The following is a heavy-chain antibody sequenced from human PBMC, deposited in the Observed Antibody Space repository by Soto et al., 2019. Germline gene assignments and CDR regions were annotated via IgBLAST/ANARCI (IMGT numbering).Heavy chain of an antibody. CDR2: MNPNNGHT. V-gene: IGHV1-8*01. CDR1: GYTFTSYD. D-gene: IGHD2-21*02. Sequence: QVQLVQSGAEVKKPGASVKVSCKASGYTFTSYDINWVRQATGQGLEWMGWMNPNNGHTGYAQKFQGTVTMTRNTSLSTAYMELSSLRSEATAVYYCARGPHPYCNYYWGQGTLATFSS. J-gene: IGHJ4*02. CDR3: ARGPHPYCNYY.